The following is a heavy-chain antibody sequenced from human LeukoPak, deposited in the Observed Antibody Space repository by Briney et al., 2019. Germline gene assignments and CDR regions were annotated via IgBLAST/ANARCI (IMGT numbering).Heavy chain of an antibody. J-gene: IGHJ6*03. V-gene: IGHV4-59*01. CDR1: GGSISSYY. CDR2: IYYSGST. D-gene: IGHD6-19*01. Sequence: KPSETLSLTCTVSGGSISSYYWSWIRQPPGKGLEWIGYIYYSGSTNYNPSLKSRVTISVDTSKNQFSLKLSSVTAADTAVYYCARVSPAVVRGHYYYYMDVWGKGTTVTVSS. CDR3: ARVSPAVVRGHYYYYMDV.